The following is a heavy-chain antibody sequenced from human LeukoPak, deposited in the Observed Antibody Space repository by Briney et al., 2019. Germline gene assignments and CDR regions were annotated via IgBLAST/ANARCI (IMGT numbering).Heavy chain of an antibody. J-gene: IGHJ4*02. Sequence: GGSLRLSCAASGFTFSSYAMSWVRQAPGKGLEWVSAISGSGGSTYYADSVKGRFTISRDNSKNTLYLQMNSLRAEDTAVYYCAKDVYDSSGYYYDYWGQGTLVTVSS. CDR2: ISGSGGST. V-gene: IGHV3-23*01. CDR3: AKDVYDSSGYYYDY. CDR1: GFTFSSYA. D-gene: IGHD3-22*01.